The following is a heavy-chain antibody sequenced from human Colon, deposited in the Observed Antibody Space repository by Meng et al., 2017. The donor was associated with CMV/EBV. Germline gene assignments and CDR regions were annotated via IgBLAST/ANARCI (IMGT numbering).Heavy chain of an antibody. CDR2: IKQDGSEK. CDR1: GFTFSKYW. Sequence: GGSLRLSCATSGFTFSKYWMSWVRQAPGKGLEWVANIKQDGSEKYYVDPVKGRFTISRDNAKNSVSLQMNGLRAEDTAVYYCARPARGSTNYYWGQGTLVTVSS. D-gene: IGHD6-13*01. J-gene: IGHJ4*02. V-gene: IGHV3-7*01. CDR3: ARPARGSTNYY.